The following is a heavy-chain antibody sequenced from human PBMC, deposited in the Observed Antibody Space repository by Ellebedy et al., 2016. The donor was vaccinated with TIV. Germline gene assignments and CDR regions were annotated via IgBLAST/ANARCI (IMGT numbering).Heavy chain of an antibody. D-gene: IGHD5-18*01. V-gene: IGHV3-74*01. CDR1: DFTFSRSW. CDR3: ARDLGYSHDAFHYGMDV. J-gene: IGHJ6*02. CDR2: INDDGSTT. Sequence: GESLKISCAASDFTFSRSWIHWVRQGPGKGLVWVSRINDDGSTTNYVDSVKGRFTISRDTAKNTVYLQMTSLRADDTAIYYCARDLGYSHDAFHYGMDVWGQGTTVTVSS.